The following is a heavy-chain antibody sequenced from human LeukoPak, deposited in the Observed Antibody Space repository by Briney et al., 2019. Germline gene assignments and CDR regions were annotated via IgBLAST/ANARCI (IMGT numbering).Heavy chain of an antibody. CDR1: GYKFTDYY. Sequence: ASVKVSCKASGYKFTDYYTHWVRQAPGQGLEWMGWINPNSGGTKYAQKFQGRVTMTRDTSISTAYMELSSLRSDDTAVYYCAREPRPRGGWFVSDWGQGTLVTVSS. J-gene: IGHJ4*02. CDR2: INPNSGGT. V-gene: IGHV1-2*02. CDR3: AREPRPRGGWFVSD. D-gene: IGHD6-19*01.